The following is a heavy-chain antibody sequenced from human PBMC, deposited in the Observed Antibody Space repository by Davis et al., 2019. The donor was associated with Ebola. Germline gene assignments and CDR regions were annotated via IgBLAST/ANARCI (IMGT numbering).Heavy chain of an antibody. CDR1: GFTFSSYA. CDR3: AKDLGDYYGSGSSLSDYYYYGMDV. V-gene: IGHV3-9*01. CDR2: ISWNSGSI. J-gene: IGHJ6*02. Sequence: SLKISCAASGFTFSSYAMHWVRQAPGKGLEWVSGISWNSGSIGYADSVKGRFTISRDNAKNSLYLQMNSLRAEDTALYYCAKDLGDYYGSGSSLSDYYYYGMDVWGQGTTVTVSS. D-gene: IGHD3-10*01.